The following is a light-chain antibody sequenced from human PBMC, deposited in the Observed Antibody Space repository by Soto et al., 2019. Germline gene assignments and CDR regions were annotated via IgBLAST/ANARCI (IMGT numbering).Light chain of an antibody. CDR1: QSVSSTY. Sequence: EIVLTQSPGSLSLSPRERATLSCRASQSVSSTYLAWYQQKPGQAPRLLIYGASSRATGIPDRFSGSGSGTDFTLTISRLEPEDFAVYYCQQYGSFSITFGQGTKVDIK. CDR2: GAS. J-gene: IGKJ1*01. CDR3: QQYGSFSIT. V-gene: IGKV3-20*01.